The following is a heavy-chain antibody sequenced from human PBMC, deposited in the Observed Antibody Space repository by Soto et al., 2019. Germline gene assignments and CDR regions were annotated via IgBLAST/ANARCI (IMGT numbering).Heavy chain of an antibody. CDR2: INPNSGGT. Sequence: ASVKVSCKASGYTFTGYYMHWVRQAPGQGLEWMGWINPNSGGTNYAQKFQGRVTMTRDTSIGTAYMELSRLRSDDTAVYYCARAGLIFGVVIMPYYGMDVWGQGTTVTVSS. V-gene: IGHV1-2*02. J-gene: IGHJ6*02. D-gene: IGHD3-3*01. CDR3: ARAGLIFGVVIMPYYGMDV. CDR1: GYTFTGYY.